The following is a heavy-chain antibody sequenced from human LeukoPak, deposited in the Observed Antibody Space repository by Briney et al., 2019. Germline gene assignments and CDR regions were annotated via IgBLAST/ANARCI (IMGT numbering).Heavy chain of an antibody. CDR2: IYYSGST. V-gene: IGHV4-59*08. CDR1: GGSISSYY. CDR3: ARRRPESYSYYFDY. D-gene: IGHD3-10*01. Sequence: SETLSLTCTVSGGSISSYYWSWIRQPPGKGLEWIGYIYYSGSTNYNPSLKSRVTISVDTSKNQFSLKLSSVTAADTAVYYCARRRPESYSYYFDYWGQGTLVTVSS. J-gene: IGHJ4*02.